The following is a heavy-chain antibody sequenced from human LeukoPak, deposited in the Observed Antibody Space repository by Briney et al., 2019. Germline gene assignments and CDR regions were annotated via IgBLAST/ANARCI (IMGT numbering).Heavy chain of an antibody. CDR2: IYYSGST. J-gene: IGHJ5*02. V-gene: IGHV4-39*07. Sequence: SETLSLTCTVSGGSISSSSYYWGWIRQPPGKGLEWIGSIYYSGSTYYNPSLKSRVTISVDTSKNQFSLKLSSVTAADTAVYYCARVWNTRDLLYYYGSGSYSTWGQGTLVTVSS. CDR3: ARVWNTRDLLYYYGSGSYST. D-gene: IGHD3-10*01. CDR1: GGSISSSSYY.